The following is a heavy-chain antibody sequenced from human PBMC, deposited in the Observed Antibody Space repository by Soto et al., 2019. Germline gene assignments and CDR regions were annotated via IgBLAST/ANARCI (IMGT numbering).Heavy chain of an antibody. CDR2: MNPNSGST. J-gene: IGHJ4*02. V-gene: IGHV1-8*01. CDR1: GYTFTSYD. Sequence: ASVKVSCKASGYTFTSYDNKWVRKATGQGLERMGWMNPNSGSTGYAQKFQGRGTMTRYTSISTAYMELMSLRSEDVVVYDCSRGHGSGCFYWGQGTLVTVSS. D-gene: IGHD3-10*01. CDR3: SRGHGSGCFY.